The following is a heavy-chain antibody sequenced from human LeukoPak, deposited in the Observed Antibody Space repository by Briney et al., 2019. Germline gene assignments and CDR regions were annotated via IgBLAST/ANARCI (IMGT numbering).Heavy chain of an antibody. Sequence: GRSLRLSCAASGFTFDDYAMHWVRQAPGKGLEWVSGISWNSGSIGYADSVKGRFTISRDNAKNSLYLQMNNLRAEDTALYYCAKGQSYYDSSGYTPGVDYWGQGTLVTVSS. CDR1: GFTFDDYA. J-gene: IGHJ4*02. V-gene: IGHV3-9*01. CDR2: ISWNSGSI. D-gene: IGHD3-22*01. CDR3: AKGQSYYDSSGYTPGVDY.